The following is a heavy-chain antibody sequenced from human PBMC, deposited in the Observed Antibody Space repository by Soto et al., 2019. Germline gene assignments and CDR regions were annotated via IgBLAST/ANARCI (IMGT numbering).Heavy chain of an antibody. D-gene: IGHD3-22*01. CDR3: ASRHYYDAPGHFEY. CDR1: GFTLRNYA. V-gene: IGHV3-23*01. J-gene: IGHJ4*02. Sequence: EVQMLESGGGLVQPGGSLRLSCAASGFTLRNYAMSWVRQAPGKGLEWVSDISGTGGSTYYADSVKGRFTISRDNSKNTLYLQMHSLSAEDTAVYYCASRHYYDAPGHFEYWGQGTLVTVSS. CDR2: ISGTGGST.